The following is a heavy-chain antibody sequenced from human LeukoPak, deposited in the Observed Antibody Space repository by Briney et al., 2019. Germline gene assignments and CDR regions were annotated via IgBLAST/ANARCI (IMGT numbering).Heavy chain of an antibody. J-gene: IGHJ4*02. CDR3: ARHDSNHYDSSFDY. CDR2: IYYSGST. D-gene: IGHD3-22*01. Sequence: PSETLSLTRTVSGGSISSYYWSWIRQPPGKGLEWIGYIYYSGSTNYNPSLKSRVTISVDTSKNQFSLKLSSVTAADTAVYYCARHDSNHYDSSFDYWGQGTLVTVSS. V-gene: IGHV4-59*08. CDR1: GGSISSYY.